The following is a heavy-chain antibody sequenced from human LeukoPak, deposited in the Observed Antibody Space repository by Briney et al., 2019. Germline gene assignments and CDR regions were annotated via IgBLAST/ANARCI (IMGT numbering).Heavy chain of an antibody. V-gene: IGHV3-73*01. CDR2: IRSKANSYAT. CDR1: GFTFSGSA. D-gene: IGHD3-10*01. CDR3: TRQEYYYGSGSYWSGAFDI. Sequence: GGSLRLSCAASGFTFSGSAMHWVRQASGKGLEWVGRIRSKANSYATAYAASVKGRFTISRDDPKNTAYLQMNSLKTEDTAVYYCTRQEYYYGSGSYWSGAFDIWGQGTMVTVSS. J-gene: IGHJ3*02.